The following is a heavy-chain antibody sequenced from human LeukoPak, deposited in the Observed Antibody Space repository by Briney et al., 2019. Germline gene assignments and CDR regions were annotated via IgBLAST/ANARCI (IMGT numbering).Heavy chain of an antibody. J-gene: IGHJ6*04. Sequence: PGGSLRLSCAASGFTSSSYEMNWVRQAPGKGLEWVSYISSSGSTIYYADSVKGRFTISRDNAKNSLYLQMNSLGAEDTAVYYCAELGITMIGGVWGKGTTVTISS. CDR2: ISSSGSTI. D-gene: IGHD3-10*02. V-gene: IGHV3-48*03. CDR3: AELGITMIGGV. CDR1: GFTSSSYE.